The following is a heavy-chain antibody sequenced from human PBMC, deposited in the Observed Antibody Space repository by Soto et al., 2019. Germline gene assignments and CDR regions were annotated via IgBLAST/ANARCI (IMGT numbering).Heavy chain of an antibody. D-gene: IGHD4-17*01. V-gene: IGHV3-23*01. CDR1: GFTFSSYA. CDR2: ISGSGGST. Sequence: EVQLLESGGGLVQPGGSLRLSCAASGFTFSSYAMSWVRQAPGKGLEWVSAISGSGGSTYYADSVKGRFTISRDNSKNTLYLQMNSMRAEDTAVYYCAKDMTVTTNYYYYGMDVWCQGTTVTVSS. CDR3: AKDMTVTTNYYYYGMDV. J-gene: IGHJ6*02.